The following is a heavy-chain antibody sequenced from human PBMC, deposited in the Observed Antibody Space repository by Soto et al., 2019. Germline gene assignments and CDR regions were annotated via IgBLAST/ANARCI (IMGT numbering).Heavy chain of an antibody. CDR3: ARDMRQWLVEGDAFDI. D-gene: IGHD6-19*01. CDR2: ISAYDGNT. J-gene: IGHJ3*02. CDR1: GYTFTSYG. Sequence: QVQLVQSGAEVKKPGASVKVSCKASGYTFTSYGISWVRQAAGQGLEWMGWISAYDGNTNYAQKLQGRVTMTTDTSTSTAYMELRSLRSDDTAVYYCARDMRQWLVEGDAFDIGGQGTMVTFSS. V-gene: IGHV1-18*01.